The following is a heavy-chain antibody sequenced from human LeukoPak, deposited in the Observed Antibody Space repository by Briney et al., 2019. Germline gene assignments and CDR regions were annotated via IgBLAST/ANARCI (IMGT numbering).Heavy chain of an antibody. CDR3: ARGPTNRGTFDY. V-gene: IGHV4-4*07. Sequence: SQTLSLTRTVSGGSISSYYWSWIRQPARKGPEWIGRIYTSGSTNYNPSLKSRVTMSVDTSKNQFSLKLSSVTAADTAVYYCARGPTNRGTFDYWGQGTLVTVSA. J-gene: IGHJ4*02. CDR1: GGSISSYY. CDR2: IYTSGST. D-gene: IGHD3-10*01.